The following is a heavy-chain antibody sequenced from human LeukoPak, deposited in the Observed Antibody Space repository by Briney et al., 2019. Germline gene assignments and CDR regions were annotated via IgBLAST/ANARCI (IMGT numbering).Heavy chain of an antibody. V-gene: IGHV1-69*10. J-gene: IGHJ5*02. D-gene: IGHD3-10*01. CDR2: FIPILGTA. CDR3: ARGPFGSGSYYNPGSDWFDP. CDR1: GGTFSDYA. Sequence: SVKVSCKASGGTFSDYALNWVRQAPGQGLEWMGVFIPILGTANSTQKFQGRVTMTRNTSISTAYMELSSLRSEDTAVYYCARGPFGSGSYYNPGSDWFDPWGQGTLVTVSS.